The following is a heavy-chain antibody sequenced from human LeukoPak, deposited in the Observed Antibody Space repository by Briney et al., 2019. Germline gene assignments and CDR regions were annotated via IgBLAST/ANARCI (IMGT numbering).Heavy chain of an antibody. CDR2: IYPGDSDT. J-gene: IGHJ4*02. V-gene: IGHV5-51*01. Sequence: ESLKISCKGSGYSFTSYWIGWVRQMPGKGLERMGIIYPGDSDTRYSPSFQGQVTISADKSISTAYLQWSSLKASDTAIYYCARRTIMGTTQAPFDYWGQGTLVTVSS. CDR3: ARRTIMGTTQAPFDY. D-gene: IGHD1/OR15-1a*01. CDR1: GYSFTSYW.